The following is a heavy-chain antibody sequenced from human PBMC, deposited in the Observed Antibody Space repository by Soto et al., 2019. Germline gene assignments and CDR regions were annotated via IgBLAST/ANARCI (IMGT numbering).Heavy chain of an antibody. D-gene: IGHD1-1*01. CDR3: ARDVWGYGRTGYAPDY. Sequence: SETLSLTCTVSGGSISSGGNYWSWIRQHPGKGLEWIGYIYYSGITYYDPSLKSRVTISVDTSANQFSLKLSSVTAADTAVYYCARDVWGYGRTGYAPDYWGQGTLVTVSS. V-gene: IGHV4-31*03. J-gene: IGHJ4*02. CDR2: IYYSGIT. CDR1: GGSISSGGNY.